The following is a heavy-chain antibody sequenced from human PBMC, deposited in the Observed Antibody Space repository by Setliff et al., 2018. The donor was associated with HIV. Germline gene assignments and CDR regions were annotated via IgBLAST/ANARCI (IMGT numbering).Heavy chain of an antibody. V-gene: IGHV4-34*01. CDR2: INHGGST. J-gene: IGHJ4*02. CDR3: ARGPPFGEQWLVQVSSFDY. Sequence: SGALSLTCAVYGGSFSGYYWSWIRQPPGKGLEWIGEINHGGSTNYIPSLKSRVTISVDTSKNQFSLKLTSVTAADTAVYYCARGPPFGEQWLVQVSSFDYWGQGTLVTVSS. D-gene: IGHD6-19*01. CDR1: GGSFSGYY.